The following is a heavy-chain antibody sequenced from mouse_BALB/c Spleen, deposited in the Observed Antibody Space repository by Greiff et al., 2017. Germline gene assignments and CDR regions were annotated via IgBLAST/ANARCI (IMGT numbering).Heavy chain of an antibody. CDR1: GYTFTSYN. J-gene: IGHJ2*01. V-gene: IGHV1-12*01. CDR3: ARRGGNYYFDY. CDR2: IYPGNGDT. Sequence: LQQPGAELVKPGASVKMSCKASGYTFTSYNMHWVKQTPGQGLEWIGAIYPGNGDTSYNQKFKGKATLTADKSSSTAYMQLSSLTSEDSAVYYCARRGGNYYFDYWGQGTTLTVSS. D-gene: IGHD2-1*01.